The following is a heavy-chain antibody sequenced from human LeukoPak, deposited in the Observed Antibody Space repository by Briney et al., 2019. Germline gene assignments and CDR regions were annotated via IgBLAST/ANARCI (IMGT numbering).Heavy chain of an antibody. J-gene: IGHJ4*02. V-gene: IGHV3-74*01. CDR2: INSDGSST. D-gene: IGHD4-11*01. CDR3: ARVNWELTTEDY. CDR1: GFTFSNYW. Sequence: GGSRRLSCAASGFTFSNYWMHWVRQAPGKGLVWISRINSDGSSTSYADSVKGRFTISRDNAKNTLSLQMNSLRAEDTAIYYCARVNWELTTEDYWGQGTLVTVSS.